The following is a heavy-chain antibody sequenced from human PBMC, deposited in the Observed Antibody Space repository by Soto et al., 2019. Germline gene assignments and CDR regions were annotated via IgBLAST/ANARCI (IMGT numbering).Heavy chain of an antibody. Sequence: GESLKISCKGSGYRFPIYWIGWVRQMPGKGLEWMGIIYPGDSDIRYNPSFQGQVTITADKSNSTAHLQWSSLKASDTAMYYCMRHRGPGAPTHYWGQGTLVTVSS. D-gene: IGHD1-26*01. CDR1: GYRFPIYW. J-gene: IGHJ4*02. V-gene: IGHV5-51*01. CDR2: IYPGDSDI. CDR3: MRHRGPGAPTHY.